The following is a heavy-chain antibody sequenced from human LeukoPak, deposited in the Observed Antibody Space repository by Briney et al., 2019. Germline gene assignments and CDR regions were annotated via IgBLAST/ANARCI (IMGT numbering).Heavy chain of an antibody. CDR1: GYTFTSYG. V-gene: IGHV1-18*01. CDR3: ATETPLRGSPDHFDY. J-gene: IGHJ4*02. Sequence: ASVKVSCKASGYTFTSYGISWVRQAPGQGLEWMGWISAYNGNTNYAQKLQGRVTMTTDTSTSTAYMELSSLRSEDTAVYYCATETPLRGSPDHFDYWGQGTLVTVSS. CDR2: ISAYNGNT. D-gene: IGHD1-26*01.